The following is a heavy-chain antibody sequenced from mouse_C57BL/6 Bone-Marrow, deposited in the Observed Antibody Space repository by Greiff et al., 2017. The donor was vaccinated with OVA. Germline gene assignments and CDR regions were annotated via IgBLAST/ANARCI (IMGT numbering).Heavy chain of an antibody. V-gene: IGHV1-18*01. CDR3: ARRAIYYGSSPFAY. CDR2: INPNNGGT. D-gene: IGHD1-1*01. J-gene: IGHJ3*01. Sequence: VQLQQSGPELVKPGASVKIPCKASGYTFTDYNMDWVKQSHGKSLEWIGDINPNNGGTIYNQKFKGKATLTVDKSSSTAYMEPRSLTSEDTAVYYCARRAIYYGSSPFAYWGQGTLVTVSA. CDR1: GYTFTDYN.